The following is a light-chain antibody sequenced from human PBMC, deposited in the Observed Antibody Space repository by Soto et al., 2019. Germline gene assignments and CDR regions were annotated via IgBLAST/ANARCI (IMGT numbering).Light chain of an antibody. J-gene: IGKJ1*01. CDR1: QSVSSN. CDR2: GAS. Sequence: EIVMTQSPATLSVSPGERATLSCRASQSVSSNLAWYQQKPGQAPRLLIYGASTRATGIPARFSGSGSGREFTLTISSLQSEDFAVYYCQQYNNWPWTFGQGTKVESK. V-gene: IGKV3-15*01. CDR3: QQYNNWPWT.